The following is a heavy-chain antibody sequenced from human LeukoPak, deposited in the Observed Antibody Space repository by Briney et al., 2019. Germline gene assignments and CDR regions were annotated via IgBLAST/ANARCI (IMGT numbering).Heavy chain of an antibody. CDR2: INHSGST. V-gene: IGHV4-34*01. Sequence: SETLSLTCEVYGGSFSGYYWSWIRQPPGKGLEWIGEINHSGSTNYNPSLKSRVTISVDTSKNQFSLKLSSVTAADTAVNYCARGLHGMDVWGQGTTVTVSS. J-gene: IGHJ6*02. CDR3: ARGLHGMDV. CDR1: GGSFSGYY.